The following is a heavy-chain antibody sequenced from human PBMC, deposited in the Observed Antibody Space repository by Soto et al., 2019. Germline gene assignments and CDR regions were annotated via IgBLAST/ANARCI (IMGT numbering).Heavy chain of an antibody. V-gene: IGHV3-23*01. CDR2: IGGSGRSP. Sequence: EVQLLESGGGLVQPGKSLRLSCTASGFTFSNYAMNWVRQAPGKGPEWVSSIGGSGRSPYYADSVKGRFTISRDNSKNTLYLEMNSLRAEDTAVYYCAKAQMATTFDYWGQGNLVTVSS. CDR3: AKAQMATTFDY. D-gene: IGHD1-1*01. J-gene: IGHJ4*02. CDR1: GFTFSNYA.